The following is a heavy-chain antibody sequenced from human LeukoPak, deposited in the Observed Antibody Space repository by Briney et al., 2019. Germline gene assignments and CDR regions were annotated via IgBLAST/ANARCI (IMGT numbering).Heavy chain of an antibody. CDR2: IIPILGIA. Sequence: ASVKVFCKASGGTFSSYAISWVRQAPGQGLEWMGRIIPILGIANYAQKFQGRVTITADKSTSTAYMELSSLRSEDTAVYYCARDKGPPNILDAFDIWGQGTMVTVSS. CDR3: ARDKGPPNILDAFDI. CDR1: GGTFSSYA. J-gene: IGHJ3*02. V-gene: IGHV1-69*04.